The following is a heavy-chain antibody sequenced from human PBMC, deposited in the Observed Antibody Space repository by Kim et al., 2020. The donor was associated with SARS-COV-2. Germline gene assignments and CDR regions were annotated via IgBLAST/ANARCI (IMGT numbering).Heavy chain of an antibody. Sequence: ASVKVSCKASGYTFTSYYMHWVRQAPGQGLEWMGIINPSGGSTSYAQKFQGSVTMTRDTSTSTVYMELSSLRSEDTAVYYCAREGSSFSSSWSKSYYYYGMDVWGQGNTVTVSS. V-gene: IGHV1-46*01. CDR2: INPSGGST. CDR1: GYTFTSYY. D-gene: IGHD6-13*01. J-gene: IGHJ6*02. CDR3: AREGSSFSSSWSKSYYYYGMDV.